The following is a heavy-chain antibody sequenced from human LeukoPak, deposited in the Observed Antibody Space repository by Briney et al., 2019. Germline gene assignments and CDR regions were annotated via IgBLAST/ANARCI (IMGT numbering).Heavy chain of an antibody. V-gene: IGHV7-4-1*02. CDR1: GYTFTSYA. Sequence: GASVKVSCKASGYTFTSYAMNWVRQAPGQGVEWMGWINTNTGNPTYAQGFKGRMVFSLDTSVSPAYLQIISLKADDSAVYYCAKNGLGAVVKTDWGQGTLVTVSS. CDR3: AKNGLGAVVKTD. D-gene: IGHD3-22*01. J-gene: IGHJ4*02. CDR2: INTNTGNP.